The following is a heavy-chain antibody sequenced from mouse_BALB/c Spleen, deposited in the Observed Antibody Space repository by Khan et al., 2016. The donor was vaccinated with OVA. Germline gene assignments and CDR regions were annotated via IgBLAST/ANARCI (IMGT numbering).Heavy chain of an antibody. D-gene: IGHD2-1*01. V-gene: IGHV5-9-3*01. Sequence: DVHLVESGGGLVKSGGSLKLSCAASGFTFSTYAMSWVRQTPEKRLEWVATISSDGDYPYYPDNVTGRFTISRDNAKNTLYLQMSSLRSEDTAMYYCARSPYGNFAYWGQGTLVTVSA. CDR3: ARSPYGNFAY. CDR1: GFTFSTYA. J-gene: IGHJ3*01. CDR2: ISSDGDYP.